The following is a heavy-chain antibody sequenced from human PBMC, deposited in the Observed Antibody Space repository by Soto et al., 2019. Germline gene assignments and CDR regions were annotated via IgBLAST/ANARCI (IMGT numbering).Heavy chain of an antibody. Sequence: EVQLVESGGGLVKPGGSLRLSCAASGFTFSSAWMSWVRQAPGKGLEWVARIRSKIDGGSTDYAAPVKGRFTISRDDSSSTLYLQMNSLKTEDTAVFYCTTAGSGWSYYRYGMDVWGQGTTVSVSS. CDR2: IRSKIDGGST. CDR3: TTAGSGWSYYRYGMDV. V-gene: IGHV3-15*01. CDR1: GFTFSSAW. D-gene: IGHD6-19*01. J-gene: IGHJ6*02.